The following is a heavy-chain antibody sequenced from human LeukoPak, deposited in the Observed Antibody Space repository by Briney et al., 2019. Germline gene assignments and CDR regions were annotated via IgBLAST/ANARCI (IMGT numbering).Heavy chain of an antibody. V-gene: IGHV4-38-2*02. CDR1: GYSISSGYY. CDR3: ARDGRYCSGGSCYGLFDY. J-gene: IGHJ4*02. CDR2: TYHSGST. Sequence: PSETLSLTCAVSGYSISSGYYWGWIRQPPRKGLEWIGSTYHSGSTYYNPSLKSRVTISVDTSKNQFSLKLSSVTAADTAVYYCARDGRYCSGGSCYGLFDYWGQGTLVTVSS. D-gene: IGHD2-15*01.